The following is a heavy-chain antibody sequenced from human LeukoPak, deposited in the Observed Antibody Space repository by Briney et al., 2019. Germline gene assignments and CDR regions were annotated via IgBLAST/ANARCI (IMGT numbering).Heavy chain of an antibody. D-gene: IGHD3-3*01. J-gene: IGHJ6*02. CDR1: GGSISSYY. V-gene: IGHV4-59*01. Sequence: SETLSLTCTVSGGSISSYYWSWIRQPPGKGLEWIRYIYYSGSTNYNPSLKSRVTISVDTSKNQFSLKLSSVTAADTAVYYCARVRTAGYDFWSGYSRYYGMDVWGQGTTVTVSS. CDR2: IYYSGST. CDR3: ARVRTAGYDFWSGYSRYYGMDV.